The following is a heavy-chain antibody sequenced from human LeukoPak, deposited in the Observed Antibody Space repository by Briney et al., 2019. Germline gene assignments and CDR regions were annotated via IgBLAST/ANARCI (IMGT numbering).Heavy chain of an antibody. J-gene: IGHJ4*02. V-gene: IGHV3-23*01. CDR3: ARDWPDFWSGYWDY. CDR2: ISGSGGST. CDR1: GFIFDSHA. Sequence: GGSLRLSCAGSGFIFDSHALTWVRQAPGKGLEWVSAISGSGGSTYYADSVKGRFTISRDNAKNSLYLQMNSLRAEDTAVYYCARDWPDFWSGYWDYWGQGTLVTVSS. D-gene: IGHD3-3*01.